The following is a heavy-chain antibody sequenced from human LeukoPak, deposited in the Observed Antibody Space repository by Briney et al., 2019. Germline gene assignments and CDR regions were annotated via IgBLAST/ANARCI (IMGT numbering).Heavy chain of an antibody. V-gene: IGHV5-51*01. Sequence: GESLKICCKSAGYIFSSYWICGGRQMPGKGLEGRGMIYPGDSEPRYRRSFQGPLTIPAEKSISTAYLQWSRLKASDTAMYYCARSYDSSGYYYANWFDPWGQGTLVSVSS. D-gene: IGHD3-22*01. CDR3: ARSYDSSGYYYANWFDP. CDR1: GYIFSSYW. J-gene: IGHJ5*02. CDR2: IYPGDSEP.